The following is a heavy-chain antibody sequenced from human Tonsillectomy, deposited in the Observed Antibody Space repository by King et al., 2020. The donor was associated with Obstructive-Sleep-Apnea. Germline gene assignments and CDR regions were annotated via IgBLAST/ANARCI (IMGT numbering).Heavy chain of an antibody. V-gene: IGHV4-39*07. CDR1: GGSISSSSYY. CDR2: IYYSGST. J-gene: IGHJ4*02. CDR3: ARGRKDLELAYFDY. Sequence: QLQESGPGLVKPSETLSLTCTVPGGSISSSSYYWGWIRQPPGKGLEWIGSIYYSGSTYYNPSLKSRVTISVDTSKNQFSLKLSSVTAADTAVYYCARGRKDLELAYFDYWGQGTLVTVSS. D-gene: IGHD3-3*01.